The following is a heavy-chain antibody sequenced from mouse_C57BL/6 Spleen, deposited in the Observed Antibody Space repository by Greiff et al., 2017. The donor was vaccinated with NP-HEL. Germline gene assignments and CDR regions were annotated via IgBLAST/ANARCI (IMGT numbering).Heavy chain of an antibody. J-gene: IGHJ3*01. CDR3: ARCYDYDKTWFAY. V-gene: IGHV3-6*01. D-gene: IGHD2-4*01. CDR1: GYSITSGYY. CDR2: ISYDGSN. Sequence: EVQLQESGPGLVKPSQSLSLTCSVTGYSITSGYYWNWIRQFPGNKLEWMGYISYDGSNNYNPSLKNRISITRDTSKNQFFLKLNSVTTEDTATYYCARCYDYDKTWFAYWGQGTLVTVSA.